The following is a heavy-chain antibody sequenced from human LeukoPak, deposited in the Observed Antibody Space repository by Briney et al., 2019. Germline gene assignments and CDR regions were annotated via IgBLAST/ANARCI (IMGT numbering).Heavy chain of an antibody. D-gene: IGHD3-10*01. V-gene: IGHV1-8*01. J-gene: IGHJ5*02. CDR2: MNPNSGNT. Sequence: GSVKVSCKASGYTFTSYDINWVRQATGQGLEWMGWMNPNSGNTGYAQKFQGRVTMTRNTSISTAYMELSSLRSEDTAVYYCARMYYFDSGSDNWFDPWGQGTLVTVSS. CDR1: GYTFTSYD. CDR3: ARMYYFDSGSDNWFDP.